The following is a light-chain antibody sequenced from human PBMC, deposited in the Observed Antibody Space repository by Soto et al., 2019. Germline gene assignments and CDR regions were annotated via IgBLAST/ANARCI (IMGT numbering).Light chain of an antibody. CDR1: QSVDRKT. V-gene: IGKV3-20*01. CDR3: HHYLNSLWT. J-gene: IGKJ1*01. Sequence: EIVLTQSPGTLSVSPGERVTLSCRASQSVDRKTLNWYQQKPGQSPRLLIYGASRRATGIPDRFSGSGSGTDFTLTISRLEAEDFVVYFCHHYLNSLWTFGLGTKVELK. CDR2: GAS.